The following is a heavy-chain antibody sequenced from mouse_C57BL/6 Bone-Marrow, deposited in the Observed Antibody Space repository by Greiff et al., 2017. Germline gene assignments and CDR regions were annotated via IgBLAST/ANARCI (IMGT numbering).Heavy chain of an antibody. CDR2: IYPGSGST. CDR3: ARSDWFAY. J-gene: IGHJ3*01. Sequence: QVQLQQPGAELVKPGASVKMSCKASGYTFTSYWITWVKQRPGQGLAWIGDIYPGSGSTNYNEKFKSKATLTVYTSSSTAYMQLSCRTSEDSAVYYCARSDWFAYWGQGTMVTVSA. CDR1: GYTFTSYW. V-gene: IGHV1-55*01.